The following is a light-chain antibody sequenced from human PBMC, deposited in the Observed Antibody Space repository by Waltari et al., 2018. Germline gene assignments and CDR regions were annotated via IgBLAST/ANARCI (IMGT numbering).Light chain of an antibody. Sequence: EVVLTQPTDTLSLSPGERATLPCRASRNINTDLGWYQQRPGQAPRLLIFDASNRAAGIPVRFSGRGSGTDFTLIISTLEPEDSAVYYCQQRYSWPRTFGQGTKVEIK. CDR2: DAS. V-gene: IGKV3-11*01. CDR3: QQRYSWPRT. J-gene: IGKJ1*01. CDR1: RNINTD.